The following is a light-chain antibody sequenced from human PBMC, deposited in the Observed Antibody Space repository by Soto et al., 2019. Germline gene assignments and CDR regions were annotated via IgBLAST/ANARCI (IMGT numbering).Light chain of an antibody. CDR1: SSDVGGYNY. CDR3: CSYAGSYPVV. CDR2: DVS. V-gene: IGLV2-11*01. Sequence: QSALTQPRSVSGSPGQSVTISCTGTSSDVGGYNYVSWYQQHPGKAPKLMIYDVSKRPSGVPDRFSGSKSGNTASLTISGRQAEDEADYYCCSYAGSYPVVFGGGTTLTVL. J-gene: IGLJ2*01.